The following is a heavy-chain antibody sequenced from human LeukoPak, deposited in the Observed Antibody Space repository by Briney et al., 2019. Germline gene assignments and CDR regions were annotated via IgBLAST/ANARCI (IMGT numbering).Heavy chain of an antibody. CDR1: GFTFSNYW. CDR2: INSDGSGT. J-gene: IGHJ5*02. CDR3: ARAVYGSGAQRGANWFDP. D-gene: IGHD3-10*01. Sequence: GGSLRLSCAASGFTFSNYWMHWVRQAPGKGLEWVASINSDGSGTSYADSVKGRFTISRDNAKNTLYLQMNSLRAEDTAVYYCARAVYGSGAQRGANWFDPWGQGTLVTVSS. V-gene: IGHV3-74*01.